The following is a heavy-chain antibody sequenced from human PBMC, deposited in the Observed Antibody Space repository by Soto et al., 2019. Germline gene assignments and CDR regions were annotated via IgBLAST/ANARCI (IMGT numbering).Heavy chain of an antibody. J-gene: IGHJ4*02. Sequence: GGSLRLSCGASGFTFSNAWMNWVRQAPGKGLEWVGRIKSKTDGGTTDYAAPVKGRFTISRDDSKNTLYLQMNSLKTEDTAVYYCTTDIVVVPAAMRGGDNYWGQGTLVTVSS. CDR3: TTDIVVVPAAMRGGDNY. D-gene: IGHD2-2*01. CDR2: IKSKTDGGTT. V-gene: IGHV3-15*07. CDR1: GFTFSNAW.